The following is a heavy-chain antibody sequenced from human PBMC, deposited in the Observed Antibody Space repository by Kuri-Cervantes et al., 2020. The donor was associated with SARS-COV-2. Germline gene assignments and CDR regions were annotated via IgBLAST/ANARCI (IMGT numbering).Heavy chain of an antibody. V-gene: IGHV4-59*12. CDR1: GGSISTYY. CDR3: ARVRRFLEWNRPTDNFDY. J-gene: IGHJ4*02. CDR2: IYDSGRNDYNPWRN. Sequence: SETLSLTCTVSGGSISTYYWTWIRQPPGKGLEWIGYIYDSGRNDYNPWRNNYNPSLKGRVTISVDTSKNQFSLKLSSVTAADTAVYYCARVRRFLEWNRPTDNFDYWGQGTLVTVSS. D-gene: IGHD3-3*01.